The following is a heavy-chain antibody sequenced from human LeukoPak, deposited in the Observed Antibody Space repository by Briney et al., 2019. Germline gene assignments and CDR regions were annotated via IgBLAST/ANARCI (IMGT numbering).Heavy chain of an antibody. CDR2: ITTYNGDT. Sequence: GASVKVSCKTSGYTFSSYGINWVRQAPGQGLEWVGRITTYNGDTHYAKNLQGRVTMTTDTSTSTAYMDLRSLRSDDTAVYYCARDYYNFWSGYLRGDAFDIWGQGTLVTVSS. J-gene: IGHJ3*02. V-gene: IGHV1-18*01. CDR3: ARDYYNFWSGYLRGDAFDI. CDR1: GYTFSSYG. D-gene: IGHD3-3*01.